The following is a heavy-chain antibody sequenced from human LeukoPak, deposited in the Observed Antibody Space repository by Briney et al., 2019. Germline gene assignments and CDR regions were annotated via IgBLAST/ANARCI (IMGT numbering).Heavy chain of an antibody. J-gene: IGHJ6*03. CDR2: IYYSGST. CDR3: ARIPALGYCSSTSCSTHYYMDV. CDR1: GGYISSYY. Sequence: SETLSLTCSVSGGYISSYYWSWIRQPPGKGLEWIGYIYYSGSTNYNPSLKSRVTISVDTSKNQFSLKLSSVTAADTAVYYCARIPALGYCSSTSCSTHYYMDVWGKGTTVTISS. D-gene: IGHD2-2*01. V-gene: IGHV4-59*01.